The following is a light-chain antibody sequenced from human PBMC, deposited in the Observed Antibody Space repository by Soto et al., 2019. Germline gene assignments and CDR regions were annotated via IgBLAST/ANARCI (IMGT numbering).Light chain of an antibody. CDR3: SSYTPVSTYV. J-gene: IGLJ1*01. V-gene: IGLV2-14*01. Sequence: QSALTQPASVSGSPGQSITISCTGTSSDVGGYNYVSWYQQHPGKAPKHMIYDVRNRPSGVSNRFSGSKSVNSASLTISGLQAEDEADYYCSSYTPVSTYVFGTGTKLTVL. CDR2: DVR. CDR1: SSDVGGYNY.